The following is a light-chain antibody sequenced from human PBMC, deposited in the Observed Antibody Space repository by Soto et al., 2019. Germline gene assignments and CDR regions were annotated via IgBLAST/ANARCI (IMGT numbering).Light chain of an antibody. CDR2: AAS. CDR3: QQYDSWPLT. J-gene: IGKJ4*01. Sequence: EIVMAQSPATLSVSPGERATLSCRAGQSVSANLAWYQQKPGQAPRLLIYAASTRATGVPASFSGSGSGTEFTLTISSLQSEDFAVYYCQQYDSWPLTFGGGTKVDIK. V-gene: IGKV3-15*01. CDR1: QSVSAN.